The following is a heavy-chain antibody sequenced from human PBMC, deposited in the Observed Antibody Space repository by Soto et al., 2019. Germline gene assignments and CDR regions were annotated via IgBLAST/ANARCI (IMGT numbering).Heavy chain of an antibody. CDR1: GSSFRAYA. CDR3: AKGGFWVHYGMDV. Sequence: EVQLLESGGGLVQPGGSLRLSCAASGSSFRAYAMNWVRQAPGKGLEWVSAISRSGDYTFYSDSVKGRFTISRDNSRNTVYMEMNSLRAEDTAVYYCAKGGFWVHYGMDVWGQGTTVSVSS. D-gene: IGHD7-27*01. CDR2: ISRSGDYT. J-gene: IGHJ6*02. V-gene: IGHV3-23*01.